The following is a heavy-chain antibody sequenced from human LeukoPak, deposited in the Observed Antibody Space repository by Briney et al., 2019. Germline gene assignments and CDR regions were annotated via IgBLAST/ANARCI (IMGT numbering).Heavy chain of an antibody. CDR3: AKSVAGAGFHYYGMDV. CDR2: VTGNGGST. CDR1: GFXFSSYA. Sequence: PGGSLRLSCAASGFXFSSYAMSWVRQAPGKGLEWVSTVTGNGGSTYYADSVKGRFSISRDNSKNTLLLQMNSLRGEDTAVYYCAKSVAGAGFHYYGMDVWGQGTTVTVSS. J-gene: IGHJ6*02. V-gene: IGHV3-23*01. D-gene: IGHD6-19*01.